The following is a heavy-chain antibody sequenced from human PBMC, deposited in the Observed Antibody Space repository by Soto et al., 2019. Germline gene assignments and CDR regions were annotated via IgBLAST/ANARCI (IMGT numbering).Heavy chain of an antibody. J-gene: IGHJ4*02. V-gene: IGHV1-8*01. CDR3: AKPGSDILTGYCIH. CDR1: GYTFTSYD. D-gene: IGHD3-9*01. CDR2: MNPNSGNT. Sequence: ASVKVSCKASGYTFTSYDINWVRQATGQGLEWMGWMNPNSGNTGYAQKFQGRVTMTRNTSISTAYMELSSLRSEDTAVYYCAKPGSDILTGYCIHWGQGTLVTVSS.